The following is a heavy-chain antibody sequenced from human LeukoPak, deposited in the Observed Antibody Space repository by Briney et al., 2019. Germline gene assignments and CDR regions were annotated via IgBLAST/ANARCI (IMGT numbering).Heavy chain of an antibody. D-gene: IGHD2-2*01. V-gene: IGHV3-33*01. CDR1: GFTFSSYG. J-gene: IGHJ4*02. CDR3: ARDYAHSYGQFDY. CDR2: IWYDGSNK. Sequence: GRSLRLSCAASGFTFSSYGMHWVRQAPGKGLEWVAVIWYDGSNKYYVDSVKGRFTISRDNSKNTLYLQMNTLRAEDTALYYCARDYAHSYGQFDYWGQGTLVTVSS.